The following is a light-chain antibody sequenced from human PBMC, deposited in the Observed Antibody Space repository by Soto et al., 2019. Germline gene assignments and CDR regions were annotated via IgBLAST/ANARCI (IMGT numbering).Light chain of an antibody. CDR1: QSVSSN. V-gene: IGKV3-20*01. J-gene: IGKJ5*01. CDR3: QQYGSSPPIT. CDR2: DAS. Sequence: EIVMTQSPATLSVSPGERATLSCRASQSVSSNFAWYQQKPGQAPRLLIYDASTRATGIPDRFSGSGSGTDFTLTISRLEPEDFAVYYCQQYGSSPPITFGQGTRLEI.